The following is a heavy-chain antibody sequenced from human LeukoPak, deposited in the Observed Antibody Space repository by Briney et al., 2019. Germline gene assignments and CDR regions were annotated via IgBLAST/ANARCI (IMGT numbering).Heavy chain of an antibody. CDR3: ARMRYSGSYLDY. V-gene: IGHV4-59*12. J-gene: IGHJ4*02. CDR2: IYYSGST. CDR1: GGSISSYY. D-gene: IGHD1-26*01. Sequence: SETLSLTCTVSGGSISSYYWSWIRQPPGKGLEWIGYIYYSGSTNYNPSLKSRVTISVDTSKNQFSLKLSSVTAADTAVYYCARMRYSGSYLDYWGQGTLVTVSS.